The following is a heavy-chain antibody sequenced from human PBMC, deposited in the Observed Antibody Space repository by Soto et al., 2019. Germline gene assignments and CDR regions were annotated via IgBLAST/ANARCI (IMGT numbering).Heavy chain of an antibody. CDR1: GCSVSSETSY. D-gene: IGHD3-16*01. J-gene: IGHJ6*02. V-gene: IGHV4-61*01. CDR3: GRDLSYGVSNYNYYGMDV. Sequence: SDTLSLTCTVPGCSVSSETSYWTWIRQTPGRGLEWIGYIHYSGTTNSNPSLKSRVTMSVDTSKNQFSLKLTSATAADTAVYYCGRDLSYGVSNYNYYGMDVWGQGTTVT. CDR2: IHYSGTT.